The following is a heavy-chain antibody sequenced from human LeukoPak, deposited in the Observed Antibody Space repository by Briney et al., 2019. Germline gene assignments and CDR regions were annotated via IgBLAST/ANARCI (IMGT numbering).Heavy chain of an antibody. Sequence: GGSLRLSCGASGFTFRNYGMHWVRQAPGKGLKWVAIIWYDGSKKYYADSVKGRFTISRDNSKNTLYLQMNSLRVEDTAVYYCARDRDDYDIWFDPWGQGTLVTVSS. CDR1: GFTFRNYG. CDR3: ARDRDDYDIWFDP. CDR2: IWYDGSKK. V-gene: IGHV3-33*01. D-gene: IGHD4-17*01. J-gene: IGHJ5*02.